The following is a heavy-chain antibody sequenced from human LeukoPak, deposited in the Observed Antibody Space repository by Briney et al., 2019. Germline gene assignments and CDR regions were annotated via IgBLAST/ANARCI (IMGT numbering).Heavy chain of an antibody. CDR2: ISSSGSTI. J-gene: IGHJ4*02. Sequence: GGSLRLSCAASGFTFSDYYMSWIRQAPGKGLEWVSYISSSGSTIYYADSVKGRFTISRDNAKNSLYLQMNSLRAEDTAVYYCAKDLTPFDVSTFDYWGQGTLVTVSS. CDR1: GFTFSDYY. D-gene: IGHD1-14*01. CDR3: AKDLTPFDVSTFDY. V-gene: IGHV3-11*01.